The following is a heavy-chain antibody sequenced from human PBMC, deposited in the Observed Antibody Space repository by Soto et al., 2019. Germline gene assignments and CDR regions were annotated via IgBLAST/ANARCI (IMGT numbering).Heavy chain of an antibody. CDR2: ISVSGVDT. V-gene: IGHV3-23*01. Sequence: GGSLRLSCAASGFTFGSYALSWVRQAPGKGLEWVSSISVSGVDTFYADSVKGRFIISRDISKKTLYLQMNSLRAEDTALYYCAREPPYVTRGINPYFDLWGRGTLVTVSS. J-gene: IGHJ4*02. CDR1: GFTFGSYA. CDR3: AREPPYVTRGINPYFDL. D-gene: IGHD3-10*01.